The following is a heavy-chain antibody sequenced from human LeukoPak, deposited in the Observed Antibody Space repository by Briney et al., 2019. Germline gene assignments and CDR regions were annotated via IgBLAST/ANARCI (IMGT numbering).Heavy chain of an antibody. V-gene: IGHV3-30-3*01. Sequence: GGSLRLSCAASGFTFSSYAMHWVRQAPGKGLEWVAVISYDGSNKYYADSVKGRFTISRDNSKNTLYLQMNSLRAEDTAVYYCAREEVEAFDIWGQGTMVTASS. CDR3: AREEVEAFDI. CDR1: GFTFSSYA. J-gene: IGHJ3*02. CDR2: ISYDGSNK.